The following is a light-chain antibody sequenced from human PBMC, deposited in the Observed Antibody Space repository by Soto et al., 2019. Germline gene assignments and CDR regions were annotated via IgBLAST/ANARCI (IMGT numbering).Light chain of an antibody. CDR2: DAS. J-gene: IGKJ2*01. V-gene: IGKV1-5*01. CDR1: QSITSW. CDR3: QQYNSYSVT. Sequence: DIQMTQSPSTLSASVGDRVTITCRASQSITSWLVWYQQKPGKAPKLLIYDASSLESGVPSRFSGSRSGTEFTLTISSLQPDDFATYYCQQYNSYSVTFGQGTKLEIK.